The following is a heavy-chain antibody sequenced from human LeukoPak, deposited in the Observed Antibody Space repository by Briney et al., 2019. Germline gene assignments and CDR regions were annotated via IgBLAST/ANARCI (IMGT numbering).Heavy chain of an antibody. V-gene: IGHV4-59*01. J-gene: IGHJ5*02. CDR2: ISDSGST. CDR3: ARDQGTWWFDP. Sequence: SETLSLSCTVSGGSISSYYWSWIRQPPGKGLEWIGYISDSGSTSYNPSLKSQVTISVDSSKNQFSLKLTSVTAADTAVYYCARDQGTWWFDPWGQGTLVTVSS. D-gene: IGHD3-10*01. CDR1: GGSISSYY.